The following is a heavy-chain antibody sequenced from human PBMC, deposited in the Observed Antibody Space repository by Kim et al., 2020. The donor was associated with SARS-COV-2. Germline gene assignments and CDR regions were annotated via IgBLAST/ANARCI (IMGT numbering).Heavy chain of an antibody. Sequence: SETLSLTCTVSGGSISSYYWSWIRQPPGKGLEWIGYIYYSGSTNYNPSLKSRVTISVDTSKNQFSLKLSSVTAADTAVYYCARDRGYETYYYMDVWGKGTTVTVSS. CDR1: GGSISSYY. CDR2: IYYSGST. CDR3: ARDRGYETYYYMDV. D-gene: IGHD5-12*01. V-gene: IGHV4-59*01. J-gene: IGHJ6*03.